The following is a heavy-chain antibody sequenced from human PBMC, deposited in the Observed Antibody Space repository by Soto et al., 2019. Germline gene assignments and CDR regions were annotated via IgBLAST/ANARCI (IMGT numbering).Heavy chain of an antibody. V-gene: IGHV3-74*01. CDR3: AKLGVYMDV. D-gene: IGHD3-3*02. Sequence: GGSLRLSCAASGFIFSSYWMHWVRQAPGKGLVWVSRINSDGSTTSYADSVKGRFTISRDNAKNTLYLQMNSLRAEDTAVYYCAKLGVYMDVWGKGTTVTVSS. CDR2: INSDGSTT. J-gene: IGHJ6*03. CDR1: GFIFSSYW.